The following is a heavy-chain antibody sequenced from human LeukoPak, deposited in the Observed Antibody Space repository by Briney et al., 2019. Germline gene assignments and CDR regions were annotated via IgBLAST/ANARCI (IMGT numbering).Heavy chain of an antibody. D-gene: IGHD6-19*01. CDR3: AKSPYSSGWFPGYFDY. CDR2: ISFDGSNK. CDR1: GFTFSSYG. J-gene: IGHJ4*02. V-gene: IGHV3-30*18. Sequence: GRCLRLSCAASGFTFSSYGMHWARQAPGKWMEWVALISFDGSNKYSADSVKGRFTISRDNSKNTLYLQMNSLRAEDTAVYYCAKSPYSSGWFPGYFDYWGQGTLVTVSS.